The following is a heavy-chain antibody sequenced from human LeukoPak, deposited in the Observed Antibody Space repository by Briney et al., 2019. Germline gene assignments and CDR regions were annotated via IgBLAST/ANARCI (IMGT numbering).Heavy chain of an antibody. J-gene: IGHJ4*02. Sequence: LSLTCAVYGGSFSGYYWSWIRQPPGKGLEWVGFIRSKAYGGTTEYAASVKGRFTISRDDSKSIAYLQMNSLKTEDTAVYYCTRDFDYWGQGTLVTVSS. CDR1: GGSFSGYY. V-gene: IGHV3-49*03. CDR2: IRSKAYGGTT. CDR3: TRDFDY.